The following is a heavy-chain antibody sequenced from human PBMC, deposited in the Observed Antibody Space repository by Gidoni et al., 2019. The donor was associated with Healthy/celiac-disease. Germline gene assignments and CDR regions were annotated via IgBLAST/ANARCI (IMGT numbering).Heavy chain of an antibody. CDR2: IYWDDDK. Sequence: QITLKESGPTLVKPTQTLTLTCTFSGFSLSTSGVGVGWIRQPPGKALEWLALIYWDDDKRYSPSLKSRLTITKDTSKNQVVLTMTNMDPVDTATYYCAHRRRGGSYYDSNGYYFDYWGQGTLVTVSS. V-gene: IGHV2-5*02. D-gene: IGHD3-22*01. CDR1: GFSLSTSGVG. J-gene: IGHJ4*02. CDR3: AHRRRGGSYYDSNGYYFDY.